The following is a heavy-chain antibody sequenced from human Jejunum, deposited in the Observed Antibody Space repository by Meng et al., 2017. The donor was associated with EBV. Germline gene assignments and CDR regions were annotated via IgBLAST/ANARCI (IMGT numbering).Heavy chain of an antibody. V-gene: IGHV4-4*02. D-gene: IGHD2-21*01. Sequence: QMRLKGSGPGLVKPSGTRSLTCAVSSGAIFSSNWWTWVRQPPGKGLEWIGEIYHSGSTNYNPSLKSRITMSLDKSKNQFSLKLRSVTAADTAVYYCASIHPSIDSWGPGTLVTVSS. CDR3: ASIHPSIDS. CDR2: IYHSGST. J-gene: IGHJ4*02. CDR1: SGAIFSSNW.